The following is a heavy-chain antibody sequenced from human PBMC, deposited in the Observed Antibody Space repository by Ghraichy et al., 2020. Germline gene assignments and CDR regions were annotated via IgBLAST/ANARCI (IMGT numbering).Heavy chain of an antibody. V-gene: IGHV4-4*02. Sequence: SETLSLTCDVFGDSISSSNWWSWVRQPPGKGLEWIGEVHHSGRTNYNPSLKSRVAMSLDKSKNQFSLTLSAVTAADTAVYYCVKEGVPGAIDYWGQRILV. CDR1: GDSISSSNW. CDR2: VHHSGRT. CDR3: VKEGVPGAIDY. D-gene: IGHD2-2*01. J-gene: IGHJ4*01.